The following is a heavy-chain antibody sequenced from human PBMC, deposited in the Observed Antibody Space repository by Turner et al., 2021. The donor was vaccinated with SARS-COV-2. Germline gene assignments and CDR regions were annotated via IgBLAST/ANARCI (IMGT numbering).Heavy chain of an antibody. CDR2: FDPEDGKT. D-gene: IGHD3-9*01. V-gene: IGHV1-24*01. J-gene: IGHJ6*02. CDR1: GYTLTELS. Sequence: QVQLVQSGAEVKKPGASVKVSCKVSGYTLTELSMHGVRQAPGKGLEWMGGFDPEDGKTIYAQNLQGRVTMTEDTSTDTAYMELRSLRSEDTAVYYCATHYDIVNPYYAPRGYSGMDVWGQGTAVTVSS. CDR3: ATHYDIVNPYYAPRGYSGMDV.